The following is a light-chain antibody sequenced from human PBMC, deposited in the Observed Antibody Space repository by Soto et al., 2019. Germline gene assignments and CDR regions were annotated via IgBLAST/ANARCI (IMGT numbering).Light chain of an antibody. V-gene: IGKV1-5*03. J-gene: IGKJ1*01. Sequence: DIRMTQSPFTLSAAVGERVAITCRASDNIAPWVAWYQQKPGKAPKLLIYKAANLADEVPSRFAGSGSGTDFTLTITRLQPDDFAPYYCQHYNSYSEAFGQGTKVDNK. CDR2: KAA. CDR1: DNIAPW. CDR3: QHYNSYSEA.